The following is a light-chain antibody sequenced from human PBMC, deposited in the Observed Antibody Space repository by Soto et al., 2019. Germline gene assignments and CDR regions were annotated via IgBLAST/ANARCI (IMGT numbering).Light chain of an antibody. V-gene: IGLV2-14*01. CDR2: EVS. CDR3: SSYTSSSTLV. Sequence: QSVLTQPASVSGSPGQSITMSCTGTSIDVGGYNFVSWYQQQPDKAPKLIIYEVSNRPSGVSYRFSGSKSGNTASLTISGLQAEDEADYYCSSYTSSSTLVFGTGTQLTVL. J-gene: IGLJ7*01. CDR1: SIDVGGYNF.